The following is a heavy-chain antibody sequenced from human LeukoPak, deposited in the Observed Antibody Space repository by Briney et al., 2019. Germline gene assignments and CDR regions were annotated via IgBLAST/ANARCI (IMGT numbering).Heavy chain of an antibody. J-gene: IGHJ6*02. CDR1: GGSISSYY. CDR2: IYYSGST. CDR3: ARHVWGDIYGMDV. D-gene: IGHD3-16*01. V-gene: IGHV4-59*08. Sequence: SSETLSLTCTVSGGSISSYYWSWIRQPPGKGLEGIGYIYYSGSTNYNPSLKSRVTISVDTSKNQFSLKLSSVTAADTAVYYCARHVWGDIYGMDVWGQGTTVTVSS.